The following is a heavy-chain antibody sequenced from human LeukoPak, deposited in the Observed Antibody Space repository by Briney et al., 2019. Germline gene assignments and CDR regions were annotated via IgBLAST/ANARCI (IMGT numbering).Heavy chain of an antibody. D-gene: IGHD2-15*01. J-gene: IGHJ4*02. Sequence: QPGGSLRLSCAASGLAFSSHWMSWVRQAPGKGLEWVANIKQDGSEKYYVDSVKGRFTISRDNAKNSLYLQMNSLRAEDTAVYYCARARYCSSGSCYVDYWGQGTLVTVSS. CDR1: GLAFSSHW. CDR2: IKQDGSEK. V-gene: IGHV3-7*04. CDR3: ARARYCSSGSCYVDY.